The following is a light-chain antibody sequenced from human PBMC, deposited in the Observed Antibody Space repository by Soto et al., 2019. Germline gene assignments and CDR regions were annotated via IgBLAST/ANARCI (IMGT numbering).Light chain of an antibody. J-gene: IGKJ1*01. CDR3: QQYSSYWT. CDR1: QSISSW. Sequence: DIQMTQFPSTLSASVGDRVTITCRASQSISSWLAWYQQKPGKAPKLLIYKASSLESGVPSRFSGSGSGTEFTLTISSLQPDDFATYYCQQYSSYWTFGQGTKVDI. V-gene: IGKV1-5*03. CDR2: KAS.